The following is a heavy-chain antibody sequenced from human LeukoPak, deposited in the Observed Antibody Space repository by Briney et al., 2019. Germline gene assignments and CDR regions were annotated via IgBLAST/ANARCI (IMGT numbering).Heavy chain of an antibody. J-gene: IGHJ4*02. CDR2: IWYDGSSK. CDR1: GYTLTELS. V-gene: IGHV3-33*01. D-gene: IGHD6-13*01. CDR3: ARSQSSSLIDY. Sequence: SCKVSGYTLTELSMHWVRQAPGKGLEWVAVIWYDGSSKDYADSVKGRFTLSRDNSKNTLYLQMNGLTVEDTAVYYCARSQSSSLIDYWGQGTLVTVSS.